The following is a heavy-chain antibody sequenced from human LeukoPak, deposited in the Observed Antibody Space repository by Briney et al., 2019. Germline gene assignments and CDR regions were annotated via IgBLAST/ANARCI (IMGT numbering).Heavy chain of an antibody. D-gene: IGHD6-13*01. CDR1: GFTFSSYW. V-gene: IGHV3-74*01. J-gene: IGHJ4*02. CDR2: INSDGSST. Sequence: GGSLRLSCAASGFTFSSYWMHWVRQAPGKGLVWVSRINSDGSSTSYADSVKGRFTISRDNAKNSLYLQMNSLRAEDTALYYCAKSTTRYSSSWYDFDYWGQGTLVTVSS. CDR3: AKSTTRYSSSWYDFDY.